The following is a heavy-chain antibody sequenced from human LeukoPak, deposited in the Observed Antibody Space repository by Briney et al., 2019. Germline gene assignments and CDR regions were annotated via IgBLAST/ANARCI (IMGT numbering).Heavy chain of an antibody. D-gene: IGHD4-23*01. V-gene: IGHV1-18*01. CDR1: GYTFTSYG. Sequence: ASVTVSCQASGYTFTSYGISWVRQAPGQGLEWMGWISAYNGNTNYPQKLQVRVTMTTDTSKSTDYLELRSLRSDDTAVYYCARDLGPYMTTVIIDYWGQGTLVTVSS. J-gene: IGHJ4*02. CDR3: ARDLGPYMTTVIIDY. CDR2: ISAYNGNT.